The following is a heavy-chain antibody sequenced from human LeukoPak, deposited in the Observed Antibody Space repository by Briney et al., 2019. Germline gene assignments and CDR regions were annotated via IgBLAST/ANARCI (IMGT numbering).Heavy chain of an antibody. V-gene: IGHV4-59*01. CDR3: ARGVDNSSWYPWFDP. CDR1: GGSISSYY. Sequence: SETLSLTCTVSGGSISSYYWSWIRQPPGKGLEWIGYIYYSGSTNYNPSLKSRVTISLDTSKNQSSLTLGSVTAADTAVYYCARGVDNSSWYPWFDPWGQGTLVTVSS. J-gene: IGHJ5*02. CDR2: IYYSGST. D-gene: IGHD6-13*01.